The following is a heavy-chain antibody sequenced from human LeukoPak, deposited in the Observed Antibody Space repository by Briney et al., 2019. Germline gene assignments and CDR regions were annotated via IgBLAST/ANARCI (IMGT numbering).Heavy chain of an antibody. V-gene: IGHV3-7*03. D-gene: IGHD3-22*01. CDR2: IKQDGSEK. J-gene: IGHJ4*02. Sequence: PGGSLRLSCVASGFTFRSYWMSWVRQAPGKGLEWVADIKQDGSEKYYVDSVKGRFTISRDTAKNSLYLQMNSLRAEDTAVYYCARGNYYYDSSGHHYYFDYWGQGTLVTVSS. CDR3: ARGNYYYDSSGHHYYFDY. CDR1: GFTFRSYW.